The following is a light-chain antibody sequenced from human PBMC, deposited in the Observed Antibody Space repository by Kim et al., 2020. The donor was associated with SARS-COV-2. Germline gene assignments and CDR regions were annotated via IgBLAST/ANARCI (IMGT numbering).Light chain of an antibody. CDR1: SLRKYY. CDR2: RKN. CDR3: NSRDTTHFVI. J-gene: IGLJ2*01. V-gene: IGLV3-19*01. Sequence: SSELTQDPAVSVALGQTVRITCQGDSLRKYYATWYQQKPGQAPVLLISRKNSRPSGIPDRFSGSSSGNTASLTIAGAQAEDEADYYCNSRDTTHFVIFGGGTQLTVL.